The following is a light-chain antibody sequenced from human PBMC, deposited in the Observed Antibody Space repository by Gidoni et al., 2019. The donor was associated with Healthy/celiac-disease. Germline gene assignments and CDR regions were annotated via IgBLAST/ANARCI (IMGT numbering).Light chain of an antibody. CDR2: WAS. CDR3: QQYYSTLWT. CDR1: QSVLYSSNNKNY. J-gene: IGKJ1*01. V-gene: IGKV4-1*01. Sequence: DIVMTQSPDSLAVSLGERATINCKSSQSVLYSSNNKNYLAWYQQKPGQPPKLLIYWASTRESGVPDRFSGSGSGTDFTLTISSLQAEGVAVYYCQQYYSTLWTFXQXTKVXIK.